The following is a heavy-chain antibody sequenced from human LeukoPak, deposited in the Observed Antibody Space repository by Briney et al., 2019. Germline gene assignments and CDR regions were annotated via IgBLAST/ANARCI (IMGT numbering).Heavy chain of an antibody. Sequence: GGSLRLSCAASGFSFNNFAMSWVRQAPGKGLEWVSAISGSGSTIFYADSVKGRFTVSGDNSENTLFLQMNSLRAEDTALYYCAKATMDTTYFDSWGQGTLVTVSS. CDR1: GFSFNNFA. CDR3: AKATMDTTYFDS. CDR2: ISGSGSTI. J-gene: IGHJ4*02. D-gene: IGHD4/OR15-4a*01. V-gene: IGHV3-23*01.